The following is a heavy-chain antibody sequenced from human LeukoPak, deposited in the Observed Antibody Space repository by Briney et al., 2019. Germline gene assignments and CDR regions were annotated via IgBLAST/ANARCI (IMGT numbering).Heavy chain of an antibody. V-gene: IGHV4-61*08. Sequence: SQTLSLTCTVSGGSISSGGYYWSWIRQHPGKGLEWIGYIYYSGSTNYNPSLKSRVTISVDTSKNQFSLKLSSVTAADTAVYYCGILYLDRSGYYFGYWGQGTLVTVSS. CDR1: GGSISSGGYY. J-gene: IGHJ4*02. CDR3: GILYLDRSGYYFGY. D-gene: IGHD3-22*01. CDR2: IYYSGST.